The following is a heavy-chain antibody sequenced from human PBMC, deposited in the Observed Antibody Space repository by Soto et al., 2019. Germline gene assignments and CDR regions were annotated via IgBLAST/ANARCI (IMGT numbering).Heavy chain of an antibody. D-gene: IGHD3-9*01. CDR2: IIPIFGTP. V-gene: IGHV1-69*13. CDR1: GGTFSDYG. Sequence: ASVKVSCKASGGTFSDYGINWVRQAPGQGLEWMGGIIPIFGTPNYAQNFQARVTITADESTSTVYMELSSLSSEDTAVYYCARGLPYYDILTGYYILISYGMDVWGQGTTVTVSS. CDR3: ARGLPYYDILTGYYILISYGMDV. J-gene: IGHJ6*02.